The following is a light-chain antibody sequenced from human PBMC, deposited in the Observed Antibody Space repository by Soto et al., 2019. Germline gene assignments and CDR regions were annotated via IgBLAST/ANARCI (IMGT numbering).Light chain of an antibody. J-gene: IGLJ2*01. Sequence: QSALTQPAAVSGSPGQSITISCTGTSSDVGSYNLVSWYQQHPGKAPKLLIYEVTERPSGVPDRFSGSKSGNTASLTVSGLQSEDEANYYCSSYAGNDRLGVFGGGTKVTVL. CDR1: SSDVGSYNL. CDR3: SSYAGNDRLGV. V-gene: IGLV2-14*02. CDR2: EVT.